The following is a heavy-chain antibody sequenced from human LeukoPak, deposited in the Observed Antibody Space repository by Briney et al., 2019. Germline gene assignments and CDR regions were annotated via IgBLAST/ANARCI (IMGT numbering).Heavy chain of an antibody. CDR2: IYHSGST. Sequence: SETLSLTCTVSGGSISSGGYYWSWIRQPPGKGLEWIGYIYHSGSTYYNPSLKSRVTISVDRSKNQFSLKLSSVTAADTAVYYCARGQTQIAVAGHFDYWGQGTLVTVSS. CDR1: GGSISSGGYY. CDR3: ARGQTQIAVAGHFDY. J-gene: IGHJ4*02. D-gene: IGHD6-19*01. V-gene: IGHV4-30-2*01.